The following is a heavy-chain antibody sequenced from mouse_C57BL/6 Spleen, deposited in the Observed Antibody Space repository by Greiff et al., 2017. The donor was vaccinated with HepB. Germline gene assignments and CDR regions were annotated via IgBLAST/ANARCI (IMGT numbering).Heavy chain of an antibody. CDR2: ISSGSSTI. Sequence: EVQVVESGGGLVKPGGSLKLSCAASGFTFSDYGMHWVRQAPEKGREWVAYISSGSSTIYYADTVKGRFTISRDNAKNTLFLQMTSLRSEDTAMYYCARKPPNYYAMDYWGQGTSVTVSS. V-gene: IGHV5-17*01. CDR3: ARKPPNYYAMDY. CDR1: GFTFSDYG. J-gene: IGHJ4*01. D-gene: IGHD6-5*01.